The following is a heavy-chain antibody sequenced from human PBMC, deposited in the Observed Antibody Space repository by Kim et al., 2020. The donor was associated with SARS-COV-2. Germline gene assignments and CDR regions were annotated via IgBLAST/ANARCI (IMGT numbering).Heavy chain of an antibody. D-gene: IGHD2-21*01. CDR2: T. Sequence: TNHAKKCQGRVTMTRDTSISTANMELSRLRSDDTAVYYCARVSIFQYGMDVWGQGTTVTVSS. CDR3: ARVSIFQYGMDV. V-gene: IGHV1-2*02. J-gene: IGHJ6*02.